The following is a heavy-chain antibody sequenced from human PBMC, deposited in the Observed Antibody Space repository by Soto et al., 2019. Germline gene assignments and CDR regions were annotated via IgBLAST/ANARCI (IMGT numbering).Heavy chain of an antibody. D-gene: IGHD2-15*01. V-gene: IGHV2-26*01. CDR2: IFSNDEK. CDR3: ARGRVVVVAASYYYGMDV. Sequence: QVTLKESGPVLVKPTETLTLTCTVSGFSLSNARMGVSWIRQPPGKALEWLAHIFSNDEKSYITSLKSRLTISKDTSNSQVVLTMTNMDPVDTATYYCARGRVVVVAASYYYGMDVWGQGTTVTVSS. J-gene: IGHJ6*02. CDR1: GFSLSNARMG.